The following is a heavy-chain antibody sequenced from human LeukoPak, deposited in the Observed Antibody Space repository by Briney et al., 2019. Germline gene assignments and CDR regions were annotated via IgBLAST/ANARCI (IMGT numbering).Heavy chain of an antibody. CDR3: ARGYGDYVEQID. Sequence: RASETLSLTCTVSGGSISSYYWSWIRQPPGKGLEWIGYIYYSGSTNYNPSLKSRVTISVDTSKNQFSLKLSSVTAADTAVYYCARGYGDYVEQIDWGQGTLVTVSS. J-gene: IGHJ4*02. CDR1: GGSISSYY. D-gene: IGHD4-17*01. V-gene: IGHV4-59*01. CDR2: IYYSGST.